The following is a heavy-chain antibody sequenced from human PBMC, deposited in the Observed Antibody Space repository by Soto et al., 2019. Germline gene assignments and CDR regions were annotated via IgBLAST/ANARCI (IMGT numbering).Heavy chain of an antibody. D-gene: IGHD2-2*01. V-gene: IGHV4-31*03. J-gene: IGHJ5*02. Sequence: SETLCLTCTVSGGSISSGGYYWSWIRQHPGKGLEWIGYIYYSGSTYYNPSLKSRVTISVDTSKNQFSLKLSSVTAADTAVYYCARGLYCSSTSCYWVGVNWFDPWGQGTLVTVSS. CDR3: ARGLYCSSTSCYWVGVNWFDP. CDR1: GGSISSGGYY. CDR2: IYYSGST.